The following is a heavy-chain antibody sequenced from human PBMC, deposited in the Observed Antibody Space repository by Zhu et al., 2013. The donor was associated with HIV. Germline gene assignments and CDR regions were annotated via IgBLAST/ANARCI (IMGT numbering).Heavy chain of an antibody. CDR3: ASRYCSSTSCYPDYYYYYGMDV. Sequence: QVQLVQSGAEVKKPGSSVKVSCKASGGTFSSYAISWVRQAPGQGLEWMGGIIPIFGTANYAQKFQGRVTITADESTSTAYMELSSLRSEDTAVYYCASRYCSSTSCYPDYYYYYGMDVWGQGPRSPSP. D-gene: IGHD2-2*01. V-gene: IGHV1-69*01. CDR2: IIPIFGTA. J-gene: IGHJ6*02. CDR1: GGTFSSYA.